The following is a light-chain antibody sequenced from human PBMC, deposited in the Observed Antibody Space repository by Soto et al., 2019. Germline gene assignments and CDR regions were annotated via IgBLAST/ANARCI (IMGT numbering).Light chain of an antibody. CDR2: DAS. CDR3: QQYNNWPLT. V-gene: IGKV3D-15*01. Sequence: EIVLTQSPAILSVSPGERATLSCRASQSISRSLAWYQQKPGQAPRLLISDASTRATGIPARFSGSQSGTEFTLTISSLLSEDFAVYSCQQYNNWPLTFGGGTKVDIK. CDR1: QSISRS. J-gene: IGKJ4*01.